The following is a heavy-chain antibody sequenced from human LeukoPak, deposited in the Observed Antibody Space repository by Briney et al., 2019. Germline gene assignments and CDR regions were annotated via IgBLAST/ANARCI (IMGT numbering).Heavy chain of an antibody. CDR3: AKTVLAFWSGSSNYFDY. CDR2: ISWNSGSI. V-gene: IGHV3-9*01. D-gene: IGHD3-3*01. J-gene: IGHJ4*02. Sequence: GGSLRLSCAASGFTFDDYAIHWVRQAPGKGLEWASGISWNSGSIGYADSVKGRFTISRDNAKNSLYLQMNSLRAEDTALYYCAKTVLAFWSGSSNYFDYWGQGTLVTVSS. CDR1: GFTFDDYA.